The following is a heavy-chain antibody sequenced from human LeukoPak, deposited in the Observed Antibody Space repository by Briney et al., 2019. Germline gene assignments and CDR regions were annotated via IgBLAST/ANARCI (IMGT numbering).Heavy chain of an antibody. CDR1: VGSISNYY. V-gene: IGHV4-4*07. Sequence: SETLSLTCTVSVGSISNYYWSCIRQPAGKGLEWIGRIYTRGSTNYTPSLKGRVTMTVDPSKNQFSLKLSSVTAADPAVYYCARGPRSSDWYSVDYWGRGTLVTVSS. CDR3: ARGPRSSDWYSVDY. CDR2: IYTRGST. J-gene: IGHJ4*02. D-gene: IGHD6-19*01.